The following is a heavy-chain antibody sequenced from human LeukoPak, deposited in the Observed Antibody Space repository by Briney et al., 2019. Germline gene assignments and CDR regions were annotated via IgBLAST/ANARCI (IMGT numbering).Heavy chain of an antibody. D-gene: IGHD3-10*01. V-gene: IGHV4-34*01. CDR3: ARAQILMVRGVDIINWFDP. J-gene: IGHJ5*02. CDR1: GGSFGGYY. Sequence: SETLSLTCAVYGGSFGGYYWSWIRQPPGKGLEWIGEINHSGSTNYNPSLKSRVTISVDTSKNQFSLKLSSVTAADTAVYYCARAQILMVRGVDIINWFDPWGQGTLVTVSS. CDR2: INHSGST.